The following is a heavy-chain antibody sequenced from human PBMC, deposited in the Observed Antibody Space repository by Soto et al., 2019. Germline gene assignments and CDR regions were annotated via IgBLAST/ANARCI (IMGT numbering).Heavy chain of an antibody. J-gene: IGHJ5*02. CDR3: ARDRFREVVPAAQQKRNWFDP. D-gene: IGHD2-2*01. CDR2: INPNSGGT. Sequence: GASVKVSCKASGYTFTGYYMHWVRQAPGQGLEWMGWINPNSGGTNYAQKFQGWVTMTRDTSISTAYMELSRLRSDDTAVYYCARDRFREVVPAAQQKRNWFDPWGQGTLDTVSS. CDR1: GYTFTGYY. V-gene: IGHV1-2*04.